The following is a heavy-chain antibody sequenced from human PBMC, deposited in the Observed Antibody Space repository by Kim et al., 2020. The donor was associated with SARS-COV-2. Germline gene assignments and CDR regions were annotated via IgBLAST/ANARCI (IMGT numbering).Heavy chain of an antibody. CDR3: AKDYGIAAVWALCDY. V-gene: IGHV3-23*01. Sequence: DPVQGLFTISRENCKNTLYLQMNSLRAEDTAVYYCAKDYGIAAVWALCDYWGQGTLVTVSS. J-gene: IGHJ4*02. D-gene: IGHD6-13*01.